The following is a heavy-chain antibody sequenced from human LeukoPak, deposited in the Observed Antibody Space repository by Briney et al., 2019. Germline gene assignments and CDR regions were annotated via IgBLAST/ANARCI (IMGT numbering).Heavy chain of an antibody. J-gene: IGHJ3*02. CDR1: GGSFSGYY. Sequence: KSSETLSLTCAVYGGSFSGYYWSWIRQPPGKGLEWIGEINHSGSTNYNPSLKSRVTISVDTSKNQFSLKLSSVTAADTAVYYCARGIVLLWFGELFHGAFDIWGQGTMVTVSS. V-gene: IGHV4-34*01. CDR2: INHSGST. D-gene: IGHD3-10*01. CDR3: ARGIVLLWFGELFHGAFDI.